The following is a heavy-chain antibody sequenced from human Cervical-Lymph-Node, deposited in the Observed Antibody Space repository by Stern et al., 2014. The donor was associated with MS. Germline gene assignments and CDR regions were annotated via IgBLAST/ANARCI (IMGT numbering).Heavy chain of an antibody. V-gene: IGHV2-5*02. CDR2: IYRDDDK. Sequence: QINLKESGPTLVKPTPTLTLTCTFSGFSLTTLGEGVGWIRQPPVRALEGLAMIYRDDDKRYSPSLKSRLTIRKDISKNHVVLTMTNMDPMDTATYYCARSRIEMLRGVPFDCWGQGNVVTVSS. D-gene: IGHD3-10*01. CDR1: GFSLTTLGEG. J-gene: IGHJ4*01. CDR3: ARSRIEMLRGVPFDC.